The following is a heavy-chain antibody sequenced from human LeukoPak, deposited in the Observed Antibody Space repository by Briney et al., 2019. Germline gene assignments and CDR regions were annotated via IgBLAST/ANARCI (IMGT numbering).Heavy chain of an antibody. D-gene: IGHD5-18*01. J-gene: IGHJ3*02. CDR1: GFTFSSDA. Sequence: PGGSLRLSCAASGFTFSSDAMNWVRQAPGRGLEWVSAISGSGGSTYYADSVKGRFTISRDNSKNTLYLQMNNLGAEDTALYYCAKVITAGWQKDDLDIWGRGTMVTVSS. V-gene: IGHV3-23*01. CDR3: AKVITAGWQKDDLDI. CDR2: ISGSGGST.